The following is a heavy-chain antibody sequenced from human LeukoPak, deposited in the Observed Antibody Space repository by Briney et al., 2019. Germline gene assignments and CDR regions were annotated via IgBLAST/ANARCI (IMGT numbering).Heavy chain of an antibody. CDR3: ARCYYYDSSGYYLYGAFDI. D-gene: IGHD3-22*01. CDR2: INHSGST. V-gene: IGHV4-34*01. J-gene: IGHJ3*02. CDR1: GGSFSDYS. Sequence: SETLSLTCAVYGGSFSDYSWTWIRQPPGKGLEWIGEINHSGSTNYNPSLKSRLTVSVDTSKKQFSLKPSSVTAADTAVYYCARCYYYDSSGYYLYGAFDIWGQGTMVTVSS.